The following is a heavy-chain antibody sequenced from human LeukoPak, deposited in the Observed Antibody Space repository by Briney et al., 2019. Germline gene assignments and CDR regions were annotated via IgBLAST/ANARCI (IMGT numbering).Heavy chain of an antibody. V-gene: IGHV3-23*01. CDR1: GFTFSSYA. J-gene: IGHJ3*02. D-gene: IGHD2/OR15-2a*01. Sequence: PGGSLRLSCAASGFTFSSYAMSWVRQAPGKGLEWVSAISGNGGSTYCADSVKGRFTISRDNAKNSLSLQMNSLRAEDTAIYYCARGGTHFLDAFDIWGQGTMVTVSS. CDR2: ISGNGGST. CDR3: ARGGTHFLDAFDI.